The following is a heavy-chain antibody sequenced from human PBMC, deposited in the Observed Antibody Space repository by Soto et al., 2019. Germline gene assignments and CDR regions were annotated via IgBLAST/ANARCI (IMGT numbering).Heavy chain of an antibody. CDR3: AKSSDTSGYYPEY. V-gene: IGHV3-30*18. CDR1: GFTFSTYG. Sequence: VGSLRLSCAASGFTFSTYGMHWVRQAPGKGLEWVALISYDGRNKKYADSVQGRFTVSRDNSKNTLYLEVNTLRAEDTAVYYCAKSSDTSGYYPEYWGQGTLVTVSS. D-gene: IGHD3-22*01. J-gene: IGHJ4*02. CDR2: ISYDGRNK.